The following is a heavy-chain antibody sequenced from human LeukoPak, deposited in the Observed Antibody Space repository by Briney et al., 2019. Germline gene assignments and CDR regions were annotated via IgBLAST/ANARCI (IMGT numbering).Heavy chain of an antibody. CDR3: ARGQLERRLYFDY. CDR2: IYYSGST. D-gene: IGHD1-1*01. J-gene: IGHJ4*02. CDR1: GGSISSYY. V-gene: IGHV4-59*01. Sequence: PSETLSLTCTVSGGSISSYYWSWIRQPPGKGLEWIGYIYYSGSTNYNPSLKSRVTISVDTSKNQFSPKLSSVTAADTAVYYCARGQLERRLYFDYWGQGTLVTVSS.